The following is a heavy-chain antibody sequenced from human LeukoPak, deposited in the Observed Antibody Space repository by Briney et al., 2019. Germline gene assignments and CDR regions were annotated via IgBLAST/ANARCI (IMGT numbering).Heavy chain of an antibody. Sequence: GASVKVSCKASGYTFTSYGISWVRQAPGRGLEWMGWISAYNGNTNYVQNLQGRVTMTTDTSTSTVYMELRSLRSDDTAVYYCARVKGNIVIVPAALSADAFDIWGQGTMVTVSS. CDR1: GYTFTSYG. CDR3: ARVKGNIVIVPAALSADAFDI. J-gene: IGHJ3*02. CDR2: ISAYNGNT. D-gene: IGHD2-2*01. V-gene: IGHV1-18*01.